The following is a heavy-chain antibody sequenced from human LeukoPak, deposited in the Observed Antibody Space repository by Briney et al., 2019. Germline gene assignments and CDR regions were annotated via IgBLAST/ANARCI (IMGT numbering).Heavy chain of an antibody. J-gene: IGHJ4*02. CDR3: ARDSKPVISGNDLYYFDY. V-gene: IGHV1-69*04. D-gene: IGHD5-12*01. Sequence: SVKVSCKASGGTFSSYAISWVRQAPGQGLERMGRIIPILGIANYAQKFQGRVTITADKSTSTAYMELSSLRSEDTAVYYCARDSKPVISGNDLYYFDYWGQGTLVTVSS. CDR2: IIPILGIA. CDR1: GGTFSSYA.